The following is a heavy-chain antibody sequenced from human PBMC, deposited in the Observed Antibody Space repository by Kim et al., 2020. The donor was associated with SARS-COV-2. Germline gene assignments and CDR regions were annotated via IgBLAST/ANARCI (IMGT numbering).Heavy chain of an antibody. D-gene: IGHD6-13*01. CDR3: TRAGYSSSWYHLMASQRMNFDY. J-gene: IGHJ4*02. V-gene: IGHV3-49*03. CDR2: IRSKAYGGTT. CDR1: GFTFCDYA. Sequence: GGSLRLSCTASGFTFCDYAMSWFRQAPGKGLEWVGFIRSKAYGGTTEYAASVNGRFTISRDDSKSIAYLQMNSLKTEDPAVYYCTRAGYSSSWYHLMASQRMNFDYWGQGNLVTVSS.